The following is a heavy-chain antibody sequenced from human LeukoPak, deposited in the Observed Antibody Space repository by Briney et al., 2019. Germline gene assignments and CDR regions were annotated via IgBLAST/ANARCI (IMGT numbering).Heavy chain of an antibody. V-gene: IGHV4-59*01. CDR3: ARGDFWSSYGTDV. Sequence: SETLSLTCTVSGGSISSYYWSWIRQPPGKGLEWIGYIYYSGSTNYNPSLKSRVTISVDTSKNQFSLKLSSVTAADTAVYYCARGDFWSSYGTDVWGQGTTVTVSS. CDR1: GGSISSYY. CDR2: IYYSGST. J-gene: IGHJ6*02. D-gene: IGHD3-3*01.